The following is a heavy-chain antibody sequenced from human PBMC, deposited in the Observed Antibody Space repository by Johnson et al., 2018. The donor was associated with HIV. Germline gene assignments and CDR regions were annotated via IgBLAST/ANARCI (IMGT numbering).Heavy chain of an antibody. CDR1: GFTFSKYD. V-gene: IGHV3-13*01. Sequence: VQLVESGGGLIQPGGSLRLSCAASGFTFSKYDMYWVRQATGKGLEWVSGIGTAGDTYYADSLKGRFTISREDAKNSLYLQMNSLRAGDTAVYYCARGGSHITIFGVDINMGAFDIWGQGTLVTVSS. D-gene: IGHD3-3*01. CDR2: IGTAGDT. CDR3: ARGGSHITIFGVDINMGAFDI. J-gene: IGHJ3*02.